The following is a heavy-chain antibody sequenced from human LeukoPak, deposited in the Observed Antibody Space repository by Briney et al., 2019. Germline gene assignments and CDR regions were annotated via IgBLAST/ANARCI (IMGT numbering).Heavy chain of an antibody. CDR2: IHPSSGGT. Sequence: ASVKVSCKPSGYTLTAYYVHWVRQAPGQGLEWIGWIHPSSGGTIYAQKFQGRVTLTTDTSISTAYMELSRLRSDDTAVYYCARKRGVGVDANAFDVWGQGTMVTVSS. J-gene: IGHJ3*01. D-gene: IGHD3-3*01. V-gene: IGHV1-2*02. CDR3: ARKRGVGVDANAFDV. CDR1: GYTLTAYY.